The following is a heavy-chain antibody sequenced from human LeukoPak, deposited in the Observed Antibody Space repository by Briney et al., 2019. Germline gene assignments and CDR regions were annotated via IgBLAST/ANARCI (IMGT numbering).Heavy chain of an antibody. J-gene: IGHJ3*02. D-gene: IGHD1/OR15-1a*01. CDR3: ARDFRAGTASDASDI. V-gene: IGHV3-23*01. CDR2: ISDSGGTT. CDR1: GFTFTSYA. Sequence: AGGSLRLSCAASGFTFTSYAMNWVRQAPGKGLEWVPTISDSGGTTYYADSVKGRFTISRDDSKNTLYLQMNSLRAEDTAVYYCARDFRAGTASDASDIWGQGTMVTVSS.